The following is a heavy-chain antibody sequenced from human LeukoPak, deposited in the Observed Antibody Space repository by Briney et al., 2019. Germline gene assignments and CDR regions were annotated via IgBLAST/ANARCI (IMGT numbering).Heavy chain of an antibody. CDR3: ARGRAFDY. CDR1: GFTLTTFW. CDR2: IKHDGSEK. Sequence: PGGSLRLSCAASGFTLTTFWMNWIRQAPGKGREWVANIKHDGSEKYYVDSVKGRFTISRDNAKNSLYLQMNSLRAEDTAVYYCARGRAFDYWGQGTLVTVSS. V-gene: IGHV3-7*03. J-gene: IGHJ4*02.